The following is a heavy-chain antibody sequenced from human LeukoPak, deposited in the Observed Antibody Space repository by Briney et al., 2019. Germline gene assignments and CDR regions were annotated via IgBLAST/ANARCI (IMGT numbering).Heavy chain of an antibody. V-gene: IGHV1-69*13. J-gene: IGHJ4*02. Sequence: ASVKVSCKASGGTFSSYAISWVRQAPGQGLEWMGGIIPIFGTANYAQKFQGRVTITADESTSTAYMELSSPRSEDTAVYYCARAQRGREVFDYWGQGTLVTVSS. CDR3: ARAQRGREVFDY. CDR2: IIPIFGTA. CDR1: GGTFSSYA. D-gene: IGHD1-26*01.